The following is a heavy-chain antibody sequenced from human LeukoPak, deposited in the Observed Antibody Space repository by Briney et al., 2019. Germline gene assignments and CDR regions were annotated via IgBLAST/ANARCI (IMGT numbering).Heavy chain of an antibody. J-gene: IGHJ6*02. CDR2: IYTSGST. CDR1: GGSISSYY. V-gene: IGHV4-4*07. Sequence: SETLSLTCTVSGGSISSYYWSWIRRPAGKGLEWIGRIYTSGSTNYNPSLKSRVTMSVDTSKNQFSLKLSSVTAADTAVYYCAGRATYYYYYGMDVWGQGTTVTVSS. CDR3: AGRATYYYYYGMDV.